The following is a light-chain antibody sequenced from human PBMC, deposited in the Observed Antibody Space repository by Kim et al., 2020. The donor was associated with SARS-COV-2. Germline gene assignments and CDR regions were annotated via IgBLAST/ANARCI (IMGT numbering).Light chain of an antibody. J-gene: IGLJ1*01. CDR2: EVS. V-gene: IGLV2-23*02. Sequence: GHSITISCTGTRRDVGSYNLFSWYQQHPGKAPKLMIYEVSKRPSGVSNRFSGSKSGNTASLTISGLQAEDEADYYCCSYAGSSTYVFGTGTKVTVL. CDR1: RRDVGSYNL. CDR3: CSYAGSSTYV.